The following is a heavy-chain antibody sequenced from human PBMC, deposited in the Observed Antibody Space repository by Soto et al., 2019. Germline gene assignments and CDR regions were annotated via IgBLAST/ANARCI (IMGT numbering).Heavy chain of an antibody. CDR1: GGSISSYY. D-gene: IGHD4-4*01. CDR3: ASAVTTSEGYYYSYIDV. Sequence: SETLSLTCAVSGGSISSYYWSWIRQPPGKGLEWIGDIYYSGSTNYNPSLKSRVTISVDTSKNQFSLKLTYVTAADTAVYYCASAVTTSEGYYYSYIDVWGQGTPVTVSS. V-gene: IGHV4-59*01. CDR2: IYYSGST. J-gene: IGHJ6*03.